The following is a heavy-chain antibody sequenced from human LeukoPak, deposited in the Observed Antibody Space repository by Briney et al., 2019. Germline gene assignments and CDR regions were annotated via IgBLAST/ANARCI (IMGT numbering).Heavy chain of an antibody. Sequence: SETLSLTCTVSGGSISSDYWGWIRQPPGKGLEVIGYIYFSGSTNYNPSLKSRVTISEDTSKNQFALQLRSVTAADTAVYHCARVRYAYGFRFDPWGQGSLVTVSS. J-gene: IGHJ5*02. CDR3: ARVRYAYGFRFDP. D-gene: IGHD5-18*01. CDR1: GGSISSDY. V-gene: IGHV4-59*01. CDR2: IYFSGST.